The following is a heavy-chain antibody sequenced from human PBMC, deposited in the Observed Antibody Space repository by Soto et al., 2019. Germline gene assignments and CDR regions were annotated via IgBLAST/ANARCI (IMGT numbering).Heavy chain of an antibody. J-gene: IGHJ6*02. Sequence: ASVKVSCKASGYTFTGYYMHWVRQAPGQGLEWMGWINPNSGGTNYAQKFQGRVTMTRDTSISTAYMELSRLRSDETAVYYCARAGYGDFVPPDYYYYGMDVWGQGTTVTVSS. D-gene: IGHD4-17*01. CDR3: ARAGYGDFVPPDYYYYGMDV. CDR2: INPNSGGT. CDR1: GYTFTGYY. V-gene: IGHV1-2*02.